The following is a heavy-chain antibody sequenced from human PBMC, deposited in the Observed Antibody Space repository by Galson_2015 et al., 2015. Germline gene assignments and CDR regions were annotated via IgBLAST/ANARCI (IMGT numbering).Heavy chain of an antibody. V-gene: IGHV3-48*02. CDR1: GFTFSSYS. D-gene: IGHD1-26*01. CDR3: ARRGYIVGATRPFDY. Sequence: SLRLSCAASGFTFSSYSMNWVRQAPGKGLEWVSYISSSSSTIYYADSVKGRFTISRDNAKNSLYLQMNSLRDEDTAVYYCARRGYIVGATRPFDYWGQGTLVTVSS. CDR2: ISSSSSTI. J-gene: IGHJ4*02.